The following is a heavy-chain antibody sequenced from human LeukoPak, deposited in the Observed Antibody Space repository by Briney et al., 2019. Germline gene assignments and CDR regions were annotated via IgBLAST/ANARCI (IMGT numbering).Heavy chain of an antibody. CDR1: GFIFSDYY. J-gene: IGHJ4*02. V-gene: IGHV3-11*03. CDR2: IHSRSSYT. CDR3: ARVDTTLSYKLDY. D-gene: IGHD1-1*01. Sequence: GGSLRLSCAASGFIFSDYYMSWIRQAPGKGLEWVSYIHSRSSYTNYADSVQGRFTISRHNSKNTVYLQMNNLRAEDTAMYYCARVDTTLSYKLDYWGQGTLVTVCS.